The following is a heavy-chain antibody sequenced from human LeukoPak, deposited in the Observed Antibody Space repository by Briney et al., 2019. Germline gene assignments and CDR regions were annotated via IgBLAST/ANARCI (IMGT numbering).Heavy chain of an antibody. D-gene: IGHD6-6*01. CDR3: AAPPRAGARPPYNY. CDR1: GFTFSSYG. J-gene: IGHJ4*01. Sequence: GGSLRLSCATSGFTFSSYGMSWVRQAPGKGLEWISAISAGGDSTCYADSVRGRFTISKDESKTTLFLQMNSLRAEDTAIYYCAAPPRAGARPPYNYWGHGAQVTVSS. V-gene: IGHV3-23*01. CDR2: ISAGGDST.